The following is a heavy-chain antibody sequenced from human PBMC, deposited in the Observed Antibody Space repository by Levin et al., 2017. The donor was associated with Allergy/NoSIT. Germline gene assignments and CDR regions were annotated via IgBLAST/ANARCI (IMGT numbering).Heavy chain of an antibody. Sequence: SETLSLTCTVSGGSISSYYWSWIRQPPGKGLEWIGYIYYSGSTNYNPSLKSRVTISVDTSKNQFSLKLSSVTAADTAVYYCARGRDGYNSWYFDLWGRGTLVTVSS. D-gene: IGHD5-24*01. CDR2: IYYSGST. V-gene: IGHV4-59*01. CDR3: ARGRDGYNSWYFDL. CDR1: GGSISSYY. J-gene: IGHJ2*01.